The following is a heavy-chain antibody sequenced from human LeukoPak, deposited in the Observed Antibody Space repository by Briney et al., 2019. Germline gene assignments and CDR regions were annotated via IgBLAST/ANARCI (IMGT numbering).Heavy chain of an antibody. J-gene: IGHJ4*02. Sequence: GESLKISCKGSGYSFTSYWIGWVRQMPGKGLEWMGIIYPGDSDTRYSPSFQGQVTMTRDTSISTAYMELSGLRSDDTAVYYCARGPHWDPHFDYWGQGTLVTVSS. V-gene: IGHV5-51*01. CDR1: GYSFTSYW. D-gene: IGHD7-27*01. CDR2: IYPGDSDT. CDR3: ARGPHWDPHFDY.